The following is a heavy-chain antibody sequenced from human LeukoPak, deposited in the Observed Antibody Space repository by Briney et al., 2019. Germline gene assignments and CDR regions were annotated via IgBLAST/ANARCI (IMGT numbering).Heavy chain of an antibody. D-gene: IGHD2-2*01. Sequence: SETLSLTCAVYGGSFSGYYWSWIRQHPGKGLEWIGYIYYSGSTYYNPSLKSRVTISVDTSKNQFSLKLSSVTAADTAVYYCARGTRGYCSSTSCYFFDYWGQGTLVTVSS. CDR3: ARGTRGYCSSTSCYFFDY. J-gene: IGHJ4*02. CDR1: GGSFSGYY. CDR2: IYYSGST. V-gene: IGHV4-31*11.